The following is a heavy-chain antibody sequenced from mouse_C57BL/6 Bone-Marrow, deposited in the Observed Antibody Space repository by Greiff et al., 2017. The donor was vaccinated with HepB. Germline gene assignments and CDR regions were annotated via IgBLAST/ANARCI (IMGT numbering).Heavy chain of an antibody. J-gene: IGHJ2*01. V-gene: IGHV14-4*01. CDR1: GFNIKDDY. CDR2: IDPENGDT. D-gene: IGHD2-14*01. CDR3: TTRGYSDYFDY. Sequence: VQLQQSGAELVRPGASVKLSCTASGFNIKDDYMHWVKQRPEQGLEWIGWIDPENGDTEYASKFQGKATITADTSSTTAYLQLSSLTSEDTAVYYCTTRGYSDYFDYWGQGTTLTVSS.